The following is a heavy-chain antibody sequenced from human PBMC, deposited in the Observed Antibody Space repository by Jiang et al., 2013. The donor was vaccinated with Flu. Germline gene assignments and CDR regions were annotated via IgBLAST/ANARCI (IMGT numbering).Heavy chain of an antibody. CDR1: GFSVSNSNFY. Sequence: GPGLVKPSETLSLTCTVSGFSVSNSNFYWSWIRQAPWKELEWIGYIYYTGSAYYNPSLKSRVAMSIDTSKNQFSLNLYSVTAADTAVYYCARKGAGRALIDYWGQGTLVTVSS. J-gene: IGHJ4*02. CDR3: ARKGAGRALIDY. V-gene: IGHV4-61*01. CDR2: IYYTGSA.